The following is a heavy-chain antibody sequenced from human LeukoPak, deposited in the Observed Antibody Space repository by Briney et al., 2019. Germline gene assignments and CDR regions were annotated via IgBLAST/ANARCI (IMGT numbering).Heavy chain of an antibody. J-gene: IGHJ4*02. CDR2: ISTNGVDT. CDR1: GFTFSNYV. V-gene: IGHV3-64*01. Sequence: GGSLRLSCAASGFTFSNYVMHWVRQAPGKGLEYVSAISTNGVDTYYANSVKGRFTISRDNSKNILYLQMGSLRTEDQAVYYCARELGSSGVFGFFDYWGQGALVTVPS. CDR3: ARELGSSGVFGFFDY. D-gene: IGHD2-15*01.